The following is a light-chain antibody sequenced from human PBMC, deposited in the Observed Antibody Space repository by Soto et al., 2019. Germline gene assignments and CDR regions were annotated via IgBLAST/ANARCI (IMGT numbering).Light chain of an antibody. CDR1: SRDVGGYKF. CDR2: EVT. CDR3: TSYTIDTPKGL. V-gene: IGLV2-14*01. J-gene: IGLJ3*02. Sequence: QSALTQPASVSGSPGQSITISCNGTSRDVGGYKFVSWLQQHPGKAPKLLIYEVTNRPSGVSNRFAGSRSGNTAFLTISGLQDEDEADYYCTSYTIDTPKGLFGEGTKLTVL.